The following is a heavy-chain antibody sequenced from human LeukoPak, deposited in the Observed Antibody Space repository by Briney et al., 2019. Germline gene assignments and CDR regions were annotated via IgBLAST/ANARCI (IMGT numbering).Heavy chain of an antibody. CDR2: IKSKTDGGTT. D-gene: IGHD6-13*01. V-gene: IGHV3-15*01. CDR3: TTPRGSWYHDAFDI. Sequence: PGGSLRLSCAASGFTFSNAWMSWVRQAPGKGLEWVGRIKSKTDGGTTDYAAPVKGRFTISRDDSKNTLYLQMNSLKTEDTAVYYCTTPRGSWYHDAFDIWGQGTMVTVSS. J-gene: IGHJ3*02. CDR1: GFTFSNAW.